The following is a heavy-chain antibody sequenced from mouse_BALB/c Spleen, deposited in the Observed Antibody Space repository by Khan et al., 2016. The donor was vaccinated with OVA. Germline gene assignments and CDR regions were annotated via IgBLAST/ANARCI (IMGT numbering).Heavy chain of an antibody. V-gene: IGHV3-2*02. D-gene: IGHD1-1*01. CDR1: GYSITSDYA. J-gene: IGHJ2*01. CDR2: ISYSGNT. CDR3: ARVYGGDFDY. Sequence: QLEESGPDLVKPSQSLSLTCTVTGYSITSDYAWNWIRQFPGNKLEWMGYISYSGNTKYNPSLKSRISITRDTSKNQFFLQLNSVTIEDAATYYCARVYGGDFDYWGQGTTLTVSS.